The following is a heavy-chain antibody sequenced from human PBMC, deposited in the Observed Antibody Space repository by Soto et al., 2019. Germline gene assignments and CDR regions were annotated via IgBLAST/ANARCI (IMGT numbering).Heavy chain of an antibody. V-gene: IGHV5-10-1*01. CDR2: IDPSDSST. CDR1: GYSFTSYW. Sequence: RGESLKISCKGSGYSFTSYWINWVRQMPGKGLEWMGKIDPSDSSTTYSPSFQGHVTISADKSITTAYLQWSSLKASDTAMYYCARLGHDYSNSGMDVWGQGTTVTVSS. D-gene: IGHD4-4*01. J-gene: IGHJ6*02. CDR3: ARLGHDYSNSGMDV.